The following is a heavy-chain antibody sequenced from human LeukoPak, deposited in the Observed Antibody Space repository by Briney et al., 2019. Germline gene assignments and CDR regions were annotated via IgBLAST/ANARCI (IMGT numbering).Heavy chain of an antibody. CDR1: GYNFTTYW. Sequence: GESLKISCQGSGYNFTTYWVGWVRQVPGRGLEWMGSIYPGDSDTRYSPSFKGQVTISADGSISTASLQWRSLRVSDSGVYYCARLDYGDYNDPRWVDYFHAMDVWGQGTTVIVSS. V-gene: IGHV5-51*01. CDR2: IYPGDSDT. D-gene: IGHD4-17*01. CDR3: ARLDYGDYNDPRWVDYFHAMDV. J-gene: IGHJ6*02.